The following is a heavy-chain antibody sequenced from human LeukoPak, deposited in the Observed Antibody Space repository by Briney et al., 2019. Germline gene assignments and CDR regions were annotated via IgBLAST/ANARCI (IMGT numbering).Heavy chain of an antibody. D-gene: IGHD3-16*02. CDR3: ARDFFALGGVIALLEY. J-gene: IGHJ4*02. CDR1: GFTFSSYW. V-gene: IGHV3-7*01. Sequence: PGGSLRLSCAASGFTFSSYWMSWVRQAPGKGLEWVANIKLDGSEKYYVDSVKGRFTISGDNAKKSLYLQMNSLRDEDTAVYYCARDFFALGGVIALLEYWGQGALVTVSS. CDR2: IKLDGSEK.